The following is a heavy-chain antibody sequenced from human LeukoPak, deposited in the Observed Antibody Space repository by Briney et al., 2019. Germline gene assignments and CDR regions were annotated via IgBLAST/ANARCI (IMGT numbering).Heavy chain of an antibody. CDR1: DFTLANFG. V-gene: IGHV3-30*02. Sequence: PGGSLRLSCVASDFTLANFGMHWVRQAPGKGLEWPSFIRYDGSDNYHADSVKGRFSISRDNSKNTLHLQMNTLRPDDTAVYYCARTSVAGTLRWFDLWGQGMLVIVSS. CDR2: IRYDGSDN. J-gene: IGHJ5*02. D-gene: IGHD4-17*01. CDR3: ARTSVAGTLRWFDL.